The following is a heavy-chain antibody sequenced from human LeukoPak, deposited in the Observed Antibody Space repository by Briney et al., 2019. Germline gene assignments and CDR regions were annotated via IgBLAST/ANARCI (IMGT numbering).Heavy chain of an antibody. J-gene: IGHJ4*02. V-gene: IGHV4-34*01. Sequence: SETLSLTCAVYGGSSSGYYWSWIRQPPGKGLEWIGEINHSGSTNYNPSLKSRVTMSVDTSKNQFSLKLSSVTAADTAVYYCARDVVAAAGSFDYWGQGTQVTVSS. CDR3: ARDVVAAAGSFDY. CDR1: GGSSSGYY. CDR2: INHSGST. D-gene: IGHD6-13*01.